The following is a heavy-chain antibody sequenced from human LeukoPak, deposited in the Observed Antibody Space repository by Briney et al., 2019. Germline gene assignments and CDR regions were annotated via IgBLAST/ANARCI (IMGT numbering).Heavy chain of an antibody. J-gene: IGHJ4*02. CDR1: GGSISSYY. CDR3: ARHTSKFDY. CDR2: IYYSGST. V-gene: IGHV4-59*01. Sequence: PSETLSLTCTVSGGSISSYYWSWIRQSPGKGLEWIGYIYYSGSTNYNPSLKSRVTISVDASKNQFSLKLSSVTAADTAVYYCARHTSKFDYWGQGTLVTVSS.